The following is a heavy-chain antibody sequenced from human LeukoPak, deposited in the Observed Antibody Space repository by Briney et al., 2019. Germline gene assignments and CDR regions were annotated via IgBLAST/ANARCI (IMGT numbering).Heavy chain of an antibody. Sequence: PGGSLRLSCAASGFTFSSYSMMWVRQAPGKGLEWVSYISDSSGTIYYADSVKGRFSISRDNAKNTLYLQVNSLRVEDTAVYYCAREGTGSYMDVWGKGTTVTVSS. J-gene: IGHJ6*03. CDR2: ISDSSGTI. CDR3: AREGTGSYMDV. CDR1: GFTFSSYS. D-gene: IGHD1/OR15-1a*01. V-gene: IGHV3-48*04.